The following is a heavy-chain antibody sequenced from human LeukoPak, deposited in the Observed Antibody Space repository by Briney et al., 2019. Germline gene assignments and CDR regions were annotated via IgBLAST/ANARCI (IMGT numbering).Heavy chain of an antibody. CDR3: ARDGPDYADFDY. V-gene: IGHV3-74*01. D-gene: IGHD4-17*01. Sequence: GGSLRLSCAASGFTLNSYWMHWVRHAPGKGLVWVSRINSDGSSTTYADSVKGRFTISRDNAKHTLYLQMNSLRADDTAVYYCARDGPDYADFDYWGQGTLVTVSS. J-gene: IGHJ4*02. CDR1: GFTLNSYW. CDR2: INSDGSST.